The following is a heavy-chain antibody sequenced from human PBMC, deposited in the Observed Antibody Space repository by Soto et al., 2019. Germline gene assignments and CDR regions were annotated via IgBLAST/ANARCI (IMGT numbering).Heavy chain of an antibody. CDR3: ARVQRGTATTVVDAFDI. J-gene: IGHJ3*02. CDR2: MSHSGGS. Sequence: QVQLQHWGAVLLKPSETLSLTCAVYGGSVSVPNYYWSWIRQPPGKGLEWIGEMSHSGGSHFNPSLKSRVTISVDTSTNQFSLKMSSVTAAATALYYCARVQRGTATTVVDAFDIWGPGTMVIVSS. D-gene: IGHD1-7*01. CDR1: GGSVSVPNYY. V-gene: IGHV4-34*01.